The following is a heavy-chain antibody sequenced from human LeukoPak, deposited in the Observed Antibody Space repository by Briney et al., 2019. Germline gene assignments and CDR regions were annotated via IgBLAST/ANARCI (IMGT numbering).Heavy chain of an antibody. CDR3: ARGLGRSYYYDSSGYLDY. Sequence: SETLSLTCTVSGGSISSYYWSWIRQPPGKGLEWIGYIYYSGSTNYNPSLKSRVTISVDTSKNQFSLKLSSVTAADTAVYYCARGLGRSYYYDSSGYLDYWGQGTLVTVSS. CDR2: IYYSGST. D-gene: IGHD3-22*01. J-gene: IGHJ4*02. V-gene: IGHV4-59*01. CDR1: GGSISSYY.